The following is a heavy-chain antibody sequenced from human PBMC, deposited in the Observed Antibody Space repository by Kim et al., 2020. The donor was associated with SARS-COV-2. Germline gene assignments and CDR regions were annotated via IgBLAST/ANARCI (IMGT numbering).Heavy chain of an antibody. D-gene: IGHD5-12*01. J-gene: IGHJ3*02. CDR2: T. V-gene: IGHV4-31*02. Sequence: TYYNPSLRSRINISIDTSQNQISRKRTSVTAADTAVYYCARSDSGFGAFGIWGQGTMVTVSS. CDR3: ARSDSGFGAFGI.